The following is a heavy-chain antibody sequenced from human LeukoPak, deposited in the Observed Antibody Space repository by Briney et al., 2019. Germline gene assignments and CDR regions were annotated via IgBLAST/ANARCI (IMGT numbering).Heavy chain of an antibody. CDR3: ARVRVLLWFGDLFDY. J-gene: IGHJ4*02. Sequence: PGGSLRLSCAASGFTFSSYWMSWVRQAPGKGLEWVANIKQDGSEKYYVDSVKGRFTISRDNAKNSLYLQMNSLRAEDTAVYYCARVRVLLWFGDLFDYWGQGTLVTVSS. CDR1: GFTFSSYW. CDR2: IKQDGSEK. D-gene: IGHD3-10*01. V-gene: IGHV3-7*01.